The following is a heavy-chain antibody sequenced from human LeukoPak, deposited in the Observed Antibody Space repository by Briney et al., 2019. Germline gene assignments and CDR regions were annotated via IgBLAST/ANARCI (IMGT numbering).Heavy chain of an antibody. CDR3: ARDKIVGPTTLDY. Sequence: GGSLRLSCAASGFTFSGYWMSWVRQTPEKGLEWVANIKQDGYEKYYVDSVKGRFTISRDNAKNSLYLQMNSLRADDTAIYYCARDKIVGPTTLDYWGQGTLVTVST. CDR2: IKQDGYEK. CDR1: GFTFSGYW. D-gene: IGHD1-26*01. J-gene: IGHJ4*02. V-gene: IGHV3-7*01.